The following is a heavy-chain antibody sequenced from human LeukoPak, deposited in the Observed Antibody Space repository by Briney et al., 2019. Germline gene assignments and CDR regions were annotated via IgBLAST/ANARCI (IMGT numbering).Heavy chain of an antibody. D-gene: IGHD1-26*01. CDR2: IYGSGIET. V-gene: IGHV3-23*01. Sequence: GGSLRLSCTASGFTFDSYGMAWVRQAPGKGLEWVASIYGSGIETFYADSVKARFTVSRDNSKNTLYLQLSSLRAEDTAVYYCAKSGVWSGSWYYWPLDLWGRGTLVTVSS. CDR1: GFTFDSYG. J-gene: IGHJ2*01. CDR3: AKSGVWSGSWYYWPLDL.